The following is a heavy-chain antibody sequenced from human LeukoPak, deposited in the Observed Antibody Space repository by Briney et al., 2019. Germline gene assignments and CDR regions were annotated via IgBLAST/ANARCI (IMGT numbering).Heavy chain of an antibody. CDR3: AREDYSSSWYYYYVDV. D-gene: IGHD6-13*01. CDR2: IYYSGST. V-gene: IGHV4-39*07. CDR1: GGSISSSSYY. J-gene: IGHJ6*03. Sequence: SETLSLTCTVSGGSISSSSYYWGWIRQPPGKGLEWIGSIYYSGSTYYNPSLKSRVTISVDTSKNQFSLKLSSVTAADTAVYYCAREDYSSSWYYYYVDVWGKGTTVTVSS.